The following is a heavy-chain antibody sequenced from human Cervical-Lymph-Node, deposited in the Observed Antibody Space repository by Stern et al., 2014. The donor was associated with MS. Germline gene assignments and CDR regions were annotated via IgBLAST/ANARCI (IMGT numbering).Heavy chain of an antibody. V-gene: IGHV1-69*01. Sequence: QVQLVQSGAEVQKPGSSVRVSCKASGDTSNTDAVHWVRQGPGQGLEWRGGIIPVFGPPFSARRFKGRVSIAADESAAPNYMELSSLTSDDTAVYYCARGASSPAWYKHGVDVWGQGTTVTVSS. CDR1: GDTSNTDA. CDR2: IIPVFGPP. J-gene: IGHJ6*02. CDR3: ARGASSPAWYKHGVDV. D-gene: IGHD1-14*01.